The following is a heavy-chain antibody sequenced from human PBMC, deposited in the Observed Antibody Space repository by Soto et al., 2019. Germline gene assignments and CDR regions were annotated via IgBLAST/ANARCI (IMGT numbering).Heavy chain of an antibody. J-gene: IGHJ6*02. Sequence: PGGSLRLSCAASGFTFISYAMHCFRQAPGKGLEWVAVISHDGSNKYYADSVKGRFTISRDNSKNTLYLQMSSLRAEDTAVYYCARDRIVGVLGYGMDVWGQGTTVTVSS. V-gene: IGHV3-30-3*01. CDR1: GFTFISYA. CDR2: ISHDGSNK. CDR3: ARDRIVGVLGYGMDV. D-gene: IGHD1-26*01.